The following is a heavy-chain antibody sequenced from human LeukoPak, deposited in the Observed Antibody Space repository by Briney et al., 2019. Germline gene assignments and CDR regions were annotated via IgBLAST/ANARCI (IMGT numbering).Heavy chain of an antibody. CDR1: GGSITSSAYY. J-gene: IGHJ4*02. V-gene: IGHV4-39*01. CDR3: ASLGDSDYDFDY. Sequence: SETLSLTCNVSGGSITSSAYYWGWVRQPPGKGLEWIGGIYYSGSIYYNPSLKTRVTMSVDTSKNQFSLSVTSLTAADTALYYCASLGDSDYDFDYWGQGILVTVSS. D-gene: IGHD5-12*01. CDR2: IYYSGSI.